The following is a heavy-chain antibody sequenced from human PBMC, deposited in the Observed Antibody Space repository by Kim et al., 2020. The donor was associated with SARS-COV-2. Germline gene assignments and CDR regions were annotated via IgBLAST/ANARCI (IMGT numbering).Heavy chain of an antibody. J-gene: IGHJ6*02. Sequence: GKGRFSISRDNAKNSLYLQMNSLRAEDTAVYYCARDRAPRGAFYYGMDVWGQGTTVTVSS. CDR3: ARDRAPRGAFYYGMDV. V-gene: IGHV3-11*06.